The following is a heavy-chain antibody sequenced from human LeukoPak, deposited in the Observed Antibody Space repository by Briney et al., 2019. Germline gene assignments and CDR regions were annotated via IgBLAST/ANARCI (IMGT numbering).Heavy chain of an antibody. CDR2: ISGSGDST. J-gene: IGHJ4*02. CDR1: GFTFSSYA. Sequence: GGSLRLSCAASGFTFSSYAMSWVRQAPGKGLEWVSAISGSGDSTYYGDSVKGRFTISRDNSKNTLHLQMNSLRSEDTAVYYCAKTRPLDSSSWSHGDYWGQGTLVTVSS. D-gene: IGHD6-13*01. V-gene: IGHV3-23*01. CDR3: AKTRPLDSSSWSHGDY.